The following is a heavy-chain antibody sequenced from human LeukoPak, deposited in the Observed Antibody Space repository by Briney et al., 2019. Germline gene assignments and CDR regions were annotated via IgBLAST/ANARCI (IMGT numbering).Heavy chain of an antibody. CDR3: ARARLDS. J-gene: IGHJ5*01. Sequence: PGGSLRLSCAASGFMFSTYWMSWVRQAPGKGLEWVATIKPDGSEKYYVDSVTGRFTISRDNAKNSLSLQMSSLRAEDTAVYYCARARLDSWGQGSLVTVSS. CDR1: GFMFSTYW. CDR2: IKPDGSEK. V-gene: IGHV3-7*01.